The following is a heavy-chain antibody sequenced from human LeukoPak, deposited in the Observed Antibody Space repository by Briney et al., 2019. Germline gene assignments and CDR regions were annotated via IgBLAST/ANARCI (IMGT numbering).Heavy chain of an antibody. J-gene: IGHJ4*02. Sequence: PGGSLRLSCAASGFTFSSYWMSWVRQAPGKGLEWVANIKQDGSEKYYVDSVKGRFTISRDNAKNSLYLQMNSLRAEDTAVYYCARTAKDKARRPLYWGEGTLVTVSS. CDR3: ARTAKDKARRPLY. V-gene: IGHV3-7*01. D-gene: IGHD6-6*01. CDR1: GFTFSSYW. CDR2: IKQDGSEK.